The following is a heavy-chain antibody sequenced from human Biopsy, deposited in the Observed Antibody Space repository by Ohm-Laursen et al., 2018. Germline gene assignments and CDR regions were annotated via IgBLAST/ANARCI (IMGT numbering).Heavy chain of an antibody. Sequence: PSETLSFTCTVSAGSISSDYWSCHPQTPGKGLEWIGHIYYSGSTNYNPSLKSRVTISVNTCKNQFSLRLNSVTAADTAVYYCARATNSTGWPYYYFYGMDVWGQGTPVTVSS. CDR1: AGSISSDY. CDR2: IYYSGST. CDR3: ARATNSTGWPYYYFYGMDV. D-gene: IGHD2/OR15-2a*01. J-gene: IGHJ6*01. V-gene: IGHV4-59*01.